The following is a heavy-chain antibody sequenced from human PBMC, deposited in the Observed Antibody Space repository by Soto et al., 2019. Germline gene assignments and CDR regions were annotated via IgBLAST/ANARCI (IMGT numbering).Heavy chain of an antibody. CDR1: GGTFSSYA. CDR2: IIPIFGTA. CDR3: AREGTRIAARLNWFDP. V-gene: IGHV1-69*13. D-gene: IGHD6-6*01. J-gene: IGHJ5*02. Sequence: SVKVSCKASGGTFSSYAISWVRQAPGQGLEWMGGIIPIFGTANYAQKFQGRVTITADESTSTAYMELSSLRSEDTAVYYCAREGTRIAARLNWFDPWGQGTLVTVSS.